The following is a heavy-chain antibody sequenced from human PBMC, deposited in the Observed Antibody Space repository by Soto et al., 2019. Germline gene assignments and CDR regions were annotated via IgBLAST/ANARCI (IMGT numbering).Heavy chain of an antibody. J-gene: IGHJ4*02. CDR2: IWHDGTNE. CDR1: GFKFVNFG. D-gene: IGHD1-26*01. Sequence: QVRLVESGGGVVQPGRSLRLSCAASGFKFVNFGMHWVRQAPGKVPEWVAVIWHDGTNEHYADSVKGRFTISRDNSKNTVYLQMNSLRGDDTAMYYCARDRGVGATNAKDYWGQGTRVTVSA. V-gene: IGHV3-33*08. CDR3: ARDRGVGATNAKDY.